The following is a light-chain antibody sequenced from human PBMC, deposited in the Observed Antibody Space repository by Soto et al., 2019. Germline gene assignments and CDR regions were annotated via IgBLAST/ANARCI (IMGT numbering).Light chain of an antibody. CDR1: QSVSSNY. CDR2: GAS. J-gene: IGKJ5*01. V-gene: IGKV3D-20*02. Sequence: EIVMTQSPGTLSLSPGERATLSCRASQSVSSNYLAWYQQKPGQAPRLLIYGASNRATGIPARFSGSGSGTDFTLTISSLEPEDFAVYYCQQHFNGPITFGQGTRLEIK. CDR3: QQHFNGPIT.